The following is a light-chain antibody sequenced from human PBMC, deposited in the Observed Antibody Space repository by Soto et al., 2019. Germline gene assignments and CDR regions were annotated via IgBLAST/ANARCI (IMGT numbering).Light chain of an antibody. CDR2: EVT. Sequence: QSALTQPASVSGSPGQSIAISCTGTSSDVGKYSYVSWFQQYPGTAPKLMIYEVTNRPSGVSNRFSGSKSGNTASLTISGLQPEDDADYYCSSFTTSNTWVFGGGTKLTVL. CDR3: SSFTTSNTWV. CDR1: SSDVGKYSY. J-gene: IGLJ3*02. V-gene: IGLV2-14*01.